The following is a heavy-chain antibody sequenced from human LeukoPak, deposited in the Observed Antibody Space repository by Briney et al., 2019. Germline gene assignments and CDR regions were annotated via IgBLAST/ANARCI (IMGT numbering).Heavy chain of an antibody. CDR1: GFTFSSYS. CDR2: ISSSSSYI. V-gene: IGHV3-21*01. J-gene: IGHJ4*02. D-gene: IGHD2-15*01. CDR3: AREIPGRIAADC. Sequence: GGSLRLSCAASGFTFSSYSMNWVRQAPGKGLEWVSSISSSSSYIYYAESVKGRFTISRDNAKNSLYLQMNRLRGEDTAIYFCAREIPGRIAADCWGQGTLVTVSS.